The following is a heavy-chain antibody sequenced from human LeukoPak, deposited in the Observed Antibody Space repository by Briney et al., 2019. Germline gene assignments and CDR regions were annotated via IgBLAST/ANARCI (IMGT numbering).Heavy chain of an antibody. CDR2: INHSGST. CDR3: AKDYYGSGHDAFDI. V-gene: IGHV4-34*01. J-gene: IGHJ3*02. D-gene: IGHD3-10*01. CDR1: GGSFSGYY. Sequence: SETLSLTCAVYGGSFSGYYWSWIRQPPGKGLEWIGEINHSGSTNYNPSLKSRVTISVDTSKNQFSLKLSSVTAEDTAVYYCAKDYYGSGHDAFDIWGQGTMVTVSS.